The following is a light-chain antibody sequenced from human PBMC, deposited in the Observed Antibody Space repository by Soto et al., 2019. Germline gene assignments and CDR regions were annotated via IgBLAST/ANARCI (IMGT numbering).Light chain of an antibody. CDR3: QQYNNWPPCT. Sequence: EIVMTQSPATLSVSPGERATLSCRASQTVSYNLAWYQQKPGQAPSLLIYAASTRATGIPARFSGSGSGTEFTLTISSLQSEDFAVYYCQQYNNWPPCTFGQGTKLEMK. V-gene: IGKV3-15*01. CDR2: AAS. J-gene: IGKJ2*02. CDR1: QTVSYN.